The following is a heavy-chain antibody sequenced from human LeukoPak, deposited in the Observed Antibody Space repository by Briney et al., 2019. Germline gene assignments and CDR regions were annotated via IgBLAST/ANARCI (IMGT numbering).Heavy chain of an antibody. CDR3: PRVRYDSSGYYTYFDY. CDR2: IYTSGST. CDR1: GVSFSSYC. Sequence: SETLCLTCAASGVSFSSYCLSWIRQPAGKGLEWIGRIYTSGSTNYNPSLKSRVTISVDKSKNQFSLKLSSVTAADTAVYYCPRVRYDSSGYYTYFDYWGQGTLVTVSS. J-gene: IGHJ4*02. V-gene: IGHV4-4*07. D-gene: IGHD3-22*01.